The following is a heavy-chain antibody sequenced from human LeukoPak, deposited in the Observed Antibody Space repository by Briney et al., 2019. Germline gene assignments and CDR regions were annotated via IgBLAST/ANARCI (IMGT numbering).Heavy chain of an antibody. Sequence: GASVKVSCKASGYTFTSYGISWVRQAPGQGLEWMGWIGAYNGNTNYAQKLQGGVTMTTDTSTSTAYMELRSLRSDDTAVYYCARDLNGYCSSTSCYQMGNWGQGTLVTVSS. CDR3: ARDLNGYCSSTSCYQMGN. CDR1: GYTFTSYG. CDR2: IGAYNGNT. D-gene: IGHD2-2*01. V-gene: IGHV1-18*04. J-gene: IGHJ4*02.